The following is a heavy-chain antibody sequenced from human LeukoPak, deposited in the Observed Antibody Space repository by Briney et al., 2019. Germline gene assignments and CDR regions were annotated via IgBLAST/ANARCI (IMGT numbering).Heavy chain of an antibody. CDR1: GFTFSNYG. V-gene: IGHV3-30*02. CDR2: IRYDGFNK. D-gene: IGHD6-6*01. CDR3: ARSRDQYSTSSAFDY. J-gene: IGHJ4*02. Sequence: GGSLRLSCAASGFTFSNYGMHWVRQAPGKGLEWVASIRYDGFNKYYADSLKGRFTISRDTSKNTLYLQMDSLSAEDTAVFYCARSRDQYSTSSAFDYWGQGTPVSDSS.